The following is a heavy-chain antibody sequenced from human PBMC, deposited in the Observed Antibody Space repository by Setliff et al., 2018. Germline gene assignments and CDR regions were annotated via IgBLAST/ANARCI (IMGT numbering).Heavy chain of an antibody. J-gene: IGHJ3*02. Sequence: ASVKVSCKASGYTFISYGISWVRQAPGQGLVWMGWISAYNGNTNYAQKLQGRVTMTTDTSTSTAYMELRSLRSDDTAVYYCARVLFHCSSTSCYLDAFDIWGQGTMVTVSS. CDR2: ISAYNGNT. V-gene: IGHV1-18*01. CDR1: GYTFISYG. D-gene: IGHD2-2*01. CDR3: ARVLFHCSSTSCYLDAFDI.